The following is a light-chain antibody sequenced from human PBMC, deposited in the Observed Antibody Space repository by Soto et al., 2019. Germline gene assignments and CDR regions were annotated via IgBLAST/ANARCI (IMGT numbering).Light chain of an antibody. CDR3: QPYYSFWT. J-gene: IGKJ1*01. CDR2: EAS. Sequence: DIQMTPSPSTLSASLGDRVTIICRTSRIVDKWLAWYQQRSGKAPKLLIYEASHLQSGVPSRFGGSGSGTEFTLTINNLQPEDVATYFCQPYYSFWTFGQGTTVEV. CDR1: RIVDKW. V-gene: IGKV1-5*02.